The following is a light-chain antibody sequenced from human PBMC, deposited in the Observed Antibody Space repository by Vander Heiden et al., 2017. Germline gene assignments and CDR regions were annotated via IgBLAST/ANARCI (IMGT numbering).Light chain of an antibody. CDR2: AAS. CDR3: QQSYSTLRT. CDR1: QSISSY. V-gene: IGKV1-39*01. Sequence: DAQITQSPSSLSASVGDSVTITFRASQSISSYLKWYQQKPGKAPKLLIYAASSLQSGVPSRFSGSGSGTDFTLTISSLQPEDFATYYCQQSYSTLRTFGQGTKVEIK. J-gene: IGKJ1*01.